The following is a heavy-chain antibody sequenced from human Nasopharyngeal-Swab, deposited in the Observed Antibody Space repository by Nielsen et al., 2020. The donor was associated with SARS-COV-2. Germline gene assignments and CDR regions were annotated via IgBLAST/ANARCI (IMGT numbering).Heavy chain of an antibody. CDR1: GYTLTELS. D-gene: IGHD1-26*01. Sequence: SAKVSCKVSGYTLTELSMHWVRQAPGQGLEWMGGIIPIFGTANYAQKFQGRVTITADKSTSTAYMELSSLRSEDTAVYYCARVHQEIVGATYDYWGQGTLVTVSS. CDR3: ARVHQEIVGATYDY. J-gene: IGHJ4*02. V-gene: IGHV1-69*06. CDR2: IIPIFGTA.